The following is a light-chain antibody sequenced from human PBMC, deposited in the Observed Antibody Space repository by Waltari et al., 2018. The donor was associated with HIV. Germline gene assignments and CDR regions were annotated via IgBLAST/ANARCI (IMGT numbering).Light chain of an antibody. CDR1: SSDVGNYNL. CDR2: EAV. V-gene: IGLV2-23*01. J-gene: IGLJ3*02. Sequence: QSALTQPASFSGSPGQSITISCTGTSSDVGNYNLFSWYQQYPGKAPKLMIYEAVKRPSGVSNRISASKSGNTASLTISGLQAEDEADYYCCSYGGSSTWVFGGGTKLTVL. CDR3: CSYGGSSTWV.